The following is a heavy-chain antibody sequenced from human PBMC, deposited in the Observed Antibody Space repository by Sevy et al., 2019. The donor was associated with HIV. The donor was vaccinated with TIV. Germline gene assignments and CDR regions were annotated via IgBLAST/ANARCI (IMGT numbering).Heavy chain of an antibody. J-gene: IGHJ4*02. D-gene: IGHD3-22*01. CDR1: DYTFSTQG. Sequence: ASVKVSCKASDYTFSTQGFYWVRQAPGQGLEWMGWISAYNGNTKYAQKFQGRVTMTTDTSTSTAYMELRSLTSDDTAVYYCARDWAPGYYYDAIGVKRDYYFDYWGQGTLVTVSS. CDR2: ISAYNGNT. V-gene: IGHV1-18*01. CDR3: ARDWAPGYYYDAIGVKRDYYFDY.